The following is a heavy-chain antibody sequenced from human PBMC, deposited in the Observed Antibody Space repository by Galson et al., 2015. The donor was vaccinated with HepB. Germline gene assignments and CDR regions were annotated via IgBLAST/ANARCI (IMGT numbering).Heavy chain of an antibody. CDR1: GFTFSSYA. J-gene: IGHJ4*02. V-gene: IGHV3-30-3*01. D-gene: IGHD2-2*01. CDR3: AREHCSSTSCRHDFDY. CDR2: ISYDGSNK. Sequence: SLRLSCAASGFTFSSYAMHWVRQAPGKGLEWVAVISYDGSNKYYADSVKGRFTISRDNSKNTLYLQMNSLRAEDTAVYYCAREHCSSTSCRHDFDYWGQGTLVTVSS.